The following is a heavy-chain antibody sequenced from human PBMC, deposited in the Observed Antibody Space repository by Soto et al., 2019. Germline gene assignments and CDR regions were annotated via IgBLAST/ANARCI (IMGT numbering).Heavy chain of an antibody. D-gene: IGHD3-16*01. CDR2: IIPIFGTA. V-gene: IGHV1-69*01. Sequence: PLTVSCKASGGNFRCYSISWVQQTPGQGLEWMGGIIPIFGTANYAQKFQGRVTITADESTSTAYMELSSLRSEDTVVYYCAGGGAEYDYCGMDVWGQGTTVTVS. CDR3: AGGGAEYDYCGMDV. CDR1: GGNFRCYS. J-gene: IGHJ6*02.